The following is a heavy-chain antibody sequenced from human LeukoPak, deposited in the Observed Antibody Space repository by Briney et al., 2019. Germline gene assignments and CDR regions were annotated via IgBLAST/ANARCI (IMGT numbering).Heavy chain of an antibody. CDR3: ASQGTSCYPFPSSCAFDI. Sequence: SVTVSCKASGGTFSSYAISWVRQAPGHPIEWMGRIIPILGIANYAQKFQGRVTITADKSTSTAYMELSSLRSEDTAVYYCASQGTSCYPFPSSCAFDIWGQGTMVTVSS. J-gene: IGHJ3*02. CDR2: IIPILGIA. V-gene: IGHV1-69*04. CDR1: GGTFSSYA. D-gene: IGHD2-2*01.